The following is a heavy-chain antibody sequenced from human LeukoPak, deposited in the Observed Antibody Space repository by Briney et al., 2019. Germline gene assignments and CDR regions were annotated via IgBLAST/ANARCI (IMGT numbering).Heavy chain of an antibody. D-gene: IGHD3-22*01. CDR1: GGSISSSSYY. J-gene: IGHJ4*02. V-gene: IGHV4-39*07. CDR3: ARRAAYDSSGYHYYFDY. Sequence: PSETLSLTCTVSGGSISSSSYYWGWIRQPPGKGLEWIGSIYYSGSTYYNPSLKSRVTISVDTSKNQFSLKLSSVTAADTAVYYCARRAAYDSSGYHYYFDYWGQGTLVTVSS. CDR2: IYYSGST.